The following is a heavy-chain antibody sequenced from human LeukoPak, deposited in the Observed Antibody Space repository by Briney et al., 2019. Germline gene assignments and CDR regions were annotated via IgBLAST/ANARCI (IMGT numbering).Heavy chain of an antibody. CDR1: GYTFTDCY. V-gene: IGHV1-2*02. Sequence: ASVKVSCKACGYTFTDCYIRWVRQVPGQGLEWMGWVDPNSEGTNYAQKFQGRVTMTRDTSISAAYMELSRLRSDDTAVYYCARVRFFYYGMDVWGQGTTVTVSS. CDR3: ARVRFFYYGMDV. J-gene: IGHJ6*02. D-gene: IGHD3-3*01. CDR2: VDPNSEGT.